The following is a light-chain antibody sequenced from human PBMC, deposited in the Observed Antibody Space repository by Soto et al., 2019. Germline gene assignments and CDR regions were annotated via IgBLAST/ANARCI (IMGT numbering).Light chain of an antibody. J-gene: IGKJ1*01. CDR2: GAS. Sequence: EIVLTQSPATLSLSPGERATLSCRASQSVSSYLAWYQQKPGQAPRLLIYGASSRATGIPDRFSGSGSGTEFTLTISSLQSEDFAVYYCQQYNNWLWTFGQGTKV. CDR1: QSVSSY. V-gene: IGKV3D-15*01. CDR3: QQYNNWLWT.